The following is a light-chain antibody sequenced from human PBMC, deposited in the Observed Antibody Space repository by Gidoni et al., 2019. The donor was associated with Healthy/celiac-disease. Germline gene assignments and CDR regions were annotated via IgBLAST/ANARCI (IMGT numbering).Light chain of an antibody. CDR1: QSGSSN. Sequence: EIVMTQSPATLSVSPGERATLTCRASQSGSSNLAWYQQKPGQAPRPLIYGASTRATGIPARFSGSGSGTEFTLTISSLQSEDFAVSYCQQYNNWPMYTFGQGTKLEIK. CDR2: GAS. V-gene: IGKV3-15*01. J-gene: IGKJ2*01. CDR3: QQYNNWPMYT.